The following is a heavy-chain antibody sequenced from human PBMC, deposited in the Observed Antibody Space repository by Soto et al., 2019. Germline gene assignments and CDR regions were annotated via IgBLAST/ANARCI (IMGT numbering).Heavy chain of an antibody. Sequence: DVQLVESGGGLIQPGESLRLSCAAFGLTISGKKYVAWVRQAPGKGLEWVSGLYDVDGSFYADSVRGRFTTSSASSKTTVYLQMNDLRPDDTAVYYCATWHEREHAYDVWGQGTTVTVSS. D-gene: IGHD1-1*01. CDR2: LYDVDGS. J-gene: IGHJ3*01. CDR1: GLTISGKKY. CDR3: ATWHEREHAYDV. V-gene: IGHV3-53*01.